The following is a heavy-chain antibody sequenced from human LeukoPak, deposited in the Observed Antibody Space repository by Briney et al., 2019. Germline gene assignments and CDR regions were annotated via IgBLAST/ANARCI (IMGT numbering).Heavy chain of an antibody. CDR1: GGSISSSSYY. CDR2: IYYSGST. D-gene: IGHD3-22*01. V-gene: IGHV4-39*01. CDR3: ARRIAIVTMIVVVTDYYFDY. J-gene: IGHJ4*02. Sequence: PSETLSLTCTVSGGSISSSSYYWGWIRQPPGKGLEWIGSIYYSGSTYYNPSLKSRVTISVDTSKNQFSLKLSSVTAADTAVYYCARRIAIVTMIVVVTDYYFDYRGQGTLVTVSS.